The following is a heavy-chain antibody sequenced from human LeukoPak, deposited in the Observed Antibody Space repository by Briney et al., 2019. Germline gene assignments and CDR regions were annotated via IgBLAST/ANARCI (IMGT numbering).Heavy chain of an antibody. D-gene: IGHD3-10*01. V-gene: IGHV3-7*01. CDR1: GFTFGDYW. CDR3: ATPCPRSGSYFVD. Sequence: GRSLRLPCATSGFTFGDYWMSWVRQVPGRGLEWVATIHPDGSEIHYVDSVKGRFTISRDNTKDSLFLQMTSLRAEDTAVYYCATPCPRSGSYFVDWGQGTLVTASS. CDR2: IHPDGSEI. J-gene: IGHJ4*02.